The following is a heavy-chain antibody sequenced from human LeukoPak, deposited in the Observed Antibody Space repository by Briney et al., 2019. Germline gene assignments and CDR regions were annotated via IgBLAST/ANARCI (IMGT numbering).Heavy chain of an antibody. V-gene: IGHV4-38-2*02. CDR1: GYSISSGYY. CDR2: IYHSGST. Sequence: PSETLSLTCTVSGYSISSGYYWGWIRQPPGKGLEWIGSIYHSGSTYYNPSLKSRVTISVDTSKNQFSLKLSSVTAADTAVYYCARVGYSSSGNYYNDRGAFDYWGQGTLVTVSS. J-gene: IGHJ4*02. CDR3: ARVGYSSSGNYYNDRGAFDY. D-gene: IGHD3-10*01.